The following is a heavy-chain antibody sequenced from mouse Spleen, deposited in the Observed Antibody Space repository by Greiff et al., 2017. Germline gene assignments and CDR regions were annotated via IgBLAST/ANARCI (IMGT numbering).Heavy chain of an antibody. CDR2: IDPETGGT. J-gene: IGHJ2*01. V-gene: IGHV1-15*01. CDR3: TRSGYYYGSSYLYYFDY. CDR1: GYTFTDYE. Sequence: QVQLQQSGAELVRPGASVTLSCKASGYTFTDYEMHWVKQTPVHGLEWIGAIDPETGGTAYNQKFKGKAILTADKSSSTAYMELRSLTSEDSAVYYCTRSGYYYGSSYLYYFDYWGQGTTLTVSS. D-gene: IGHD1-1*01.